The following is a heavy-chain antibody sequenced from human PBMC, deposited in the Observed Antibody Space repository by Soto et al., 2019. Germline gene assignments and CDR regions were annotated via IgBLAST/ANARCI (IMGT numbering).Heavy chain of an antibody. J-gene: IGHJ3*02. V-gene: IGHV4-59*01. D-gene: IGHD3-22*01. CDR3: ARLPGYYSDSSGVDAFDI. CDR2: IYYSGST. CDR1: GGSISSSY. Sequence: XKTLALSVTVAGGSISSSYWSWIRQPPGKGLEWIGYIYYSGSTNYNPSLKSRVTISVDTSKNQFSLKLSSVTDADTAVYYCARLPGYYSDSSGVDAFDIWGHGTMVTVSS.